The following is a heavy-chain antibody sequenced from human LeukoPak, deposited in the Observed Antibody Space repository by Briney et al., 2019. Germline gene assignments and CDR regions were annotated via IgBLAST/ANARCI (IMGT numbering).Heavy chain of an antibody. Sequence: SVKVSCKDSGFTFTSSAVQWVRQARGQRLEWIGWIVVGSGNTNYAQKFQERVTITRDTSASTAYMELSSLRSEDTAVYYCARADLWWELLNYYYWGQGTLVTVSS. J-gene: IGHJ4*02. CDR1: GFTFTSSA. CDR3: ARADLWWELLNYYY. V-gene: IGHV1-58*01. CDR2: IVVGSGNT. D-gene: IGHD1-26*01.